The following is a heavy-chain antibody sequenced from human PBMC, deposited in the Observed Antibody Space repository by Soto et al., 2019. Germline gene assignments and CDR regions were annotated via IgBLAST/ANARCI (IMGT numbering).Heavy chain of an antibody. J-gene: IGHJ5*02. CDR3: ERDPGQECSTTSCYHRGWFDP. Sequence: QVQLVQSGPEVKKPGSSVKVSCKASGGSFRSDVFSWVRQAPGQGLEWMGRIIPIFGAANYAQKFQDRVTITADEASSTVYMELSSLTSDDTAVYYCERDPGQECSTTSCYHRGWFDPWGQGTLVTVSS. V-gene: IGHV1-69*18. D-gene: IGHD2-2*01. CDR1: GGSFRSDV. CDR2: IIPIFGAA.